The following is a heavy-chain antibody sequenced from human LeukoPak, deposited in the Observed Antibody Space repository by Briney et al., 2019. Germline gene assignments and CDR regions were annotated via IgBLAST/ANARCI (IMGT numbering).Heavy chain of an antibody. CDR3: ARDAEWGYYDL. Sequence: GGSLRLSCVASGFTFSTSWVTWVRQAPGKGLEWVANIDKHGSGKYYVDSVKGRFAISRDYASNSVFLQMGSLRAEDTSVYYCARDAEWGYYDLWGQGTPVTVSS. CDR2: IDKHGSGK. J-gene: IGHJ4*02. CDR1: GFTFSTSW. D-gene: IGHD3-3*01. V-gene: IGHV3-7*01.